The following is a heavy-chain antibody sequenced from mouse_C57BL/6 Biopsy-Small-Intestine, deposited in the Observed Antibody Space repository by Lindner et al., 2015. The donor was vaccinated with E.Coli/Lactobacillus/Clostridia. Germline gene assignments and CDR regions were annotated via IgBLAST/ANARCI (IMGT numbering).Heavy chain of an antibody. CDR3: ARTVNYAYFDY. V-gene: IGHV1-7*01. D-gene: IGHD2-1*01. CDR1: GYTFTNYW. Sequence: VQLQEVWGLELAKPGASVKLSCKASGYTFTNYWMHWVKQRPGQGLEWIGYINPSSGYTKYNQEFKDKATLTADKSSSTAYMQLSSLTYEDSAVYYCARTVNYAYFDYWGQGTTLTVSS. J-gene: IGHJ2*01. CDR2: INPSSGYT.